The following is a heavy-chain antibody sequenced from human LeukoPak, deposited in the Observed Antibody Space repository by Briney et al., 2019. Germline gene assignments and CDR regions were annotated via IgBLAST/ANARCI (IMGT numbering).Heavy chain of an antibody. CDR3: ARDNRNRGIVGAIGY. V-gene: IGHV1-18*04. CDR1: GYTFTDYY. D-gene: IGHD1-26*01. CDR2: ISAYNGNT. J-gene: IGHJ4*02. Sequence: GASVKVSCKASGYTFTDYYIHWVRQAPGQGLEWMGWISAYNGNTNYAQKLQGRVTMTTDTSTSTAYMELRSLRSDDTAVYYCARDNRNRGIVGAIGYWGQGTLVTVSS.